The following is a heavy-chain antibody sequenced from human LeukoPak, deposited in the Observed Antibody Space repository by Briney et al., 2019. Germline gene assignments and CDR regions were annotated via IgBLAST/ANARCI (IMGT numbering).Heavy chain of an antibody. CDR3: ARDENGYVWGSFRA. D-gene: IGHD3-16*02. V-gene: IGHV4-39*07. Sequence: SETLSLTCTVSGGSISSSSYYWGWIRQPPGKGLEWIGNIYYSGSTYYNPSLESRVTMSLDASKNQFSLKLSSVTAADTAVYYCARDENGYVWGSFRAWGQGTLVTVSS. CDR1: GGSISSSSYY. CDR2: IYYSGST. J-gene: IGHJ5*02.